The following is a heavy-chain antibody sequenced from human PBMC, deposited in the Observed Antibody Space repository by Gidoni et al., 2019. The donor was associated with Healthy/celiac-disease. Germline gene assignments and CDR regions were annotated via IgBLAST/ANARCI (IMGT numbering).Heavy chain of an antibody. CDR2: INPSGGST. V-gene: IGHV1-46*03. Sequence: VQLVQSGAEVKKPGAAVKVSCTESGYNVPSYYMHWVRPAPGQGLEWLGIINPSGGSTSYAQNFQGRGTMPGHPPTSTVYMELSILRSQDTAVYSCARSRAGNRYNWFDPWGHGTLVTFSS. J-gene: IGHJ5*02. CDR3: ARSRAGNRYNWFDP. D-gene: IGHD6-13*01. CDR1: GYNVPSYY.